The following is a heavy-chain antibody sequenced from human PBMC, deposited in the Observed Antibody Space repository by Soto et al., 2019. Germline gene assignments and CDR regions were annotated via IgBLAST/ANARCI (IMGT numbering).Heavy chain of an antibody. J-gene: IGHJ4*02. D-gene: IGHD1-26*01. CDR2: FDPEDGET. V-gene: IGHV1-24*01. CDR3: ATDRAQLGSYYGVGIDY. CDR1: GYTLTELS. Sequence: DSVKVSCKVSGYTLTELSMHWVRQAPGKGLEWMGGFDPEDGETIYAQNFQGRVTMTEDTSTDTAYMELSSLRSEDTAVYYCATDRAQLGSYYGVGIDYWGQGTLLTVSS.